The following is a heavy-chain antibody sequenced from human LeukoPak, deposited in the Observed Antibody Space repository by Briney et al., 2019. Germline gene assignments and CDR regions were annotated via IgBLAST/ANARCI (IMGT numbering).Heavy chain of an antibody. Sequence: ASVKVSCKASGGTFSSYAISWVRQAPGQGLEWMGGIIPIFGTANYAQKFQGRVTIIADESTSTAYMGLSSLRSEDTAVYYCARTTTRGGYTYGYYYYGMDVWGQGTTVTVSS. CDR3: ARTTTRGGYTYGYYYYGMDV. D-gene: IGHD5-18*01. V-gene: IGHV1-69*13. CDR2: IIPIFGTA. J-gene: IGHJ6*02. CDR1: GGTFSSYA.